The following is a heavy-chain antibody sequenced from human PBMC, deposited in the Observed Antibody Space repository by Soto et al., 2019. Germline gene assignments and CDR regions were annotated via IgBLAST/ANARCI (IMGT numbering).Heavy chain of an antibody. Sequence: SETLSLTCTVSGGSISSGGYYWSWIRQHPGKGLEWIGYIYYSGSTYYNPSLKSRVTISVDTSKNQFSLKLSPVTAADTAVYYCARVLQTLYSHCTNGVCYRGVYYYGMDVWGQGTTVTVSS. CDR1: GGSISSGGYY. D-gene: IGHD2-8*01. CDR2: IYYSGST. V-gene: IGHV4-31*03. CDR3: ARVLQTLYSHCTNGVCYRGVYYYGMDV. J-gene: IGHJ6*02.